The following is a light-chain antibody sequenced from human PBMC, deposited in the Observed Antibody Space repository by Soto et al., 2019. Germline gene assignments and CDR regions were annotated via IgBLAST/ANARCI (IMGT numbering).Light chain of an antibody. CDR3: QQAHSFPVT. CDR2: AAS. V-gene: IGKV1-12*01. J-gene: IGKJ5*01. CDR1: QSISNW. Sequence: DIQMTQSPASVSASVGDRVTITCRASQSISNWVAWYQQKPGKAPELLIYAASSLQSGVPSRFSGSGSGTDFTLTITSPHPEDFASYYCQQAHSFPVTFGQGTRLETK.